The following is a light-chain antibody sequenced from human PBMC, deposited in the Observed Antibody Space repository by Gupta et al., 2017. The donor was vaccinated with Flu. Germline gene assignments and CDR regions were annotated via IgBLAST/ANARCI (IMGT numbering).Light chain of an antibody. V-gene: IGKV3-20*01. CDR1: QCVSSSY. CDR3: QQYGSSPPYT. Sequence: RAALSCRASQCVSSSYLAWYPQNPGQAPRLLIYGASSRATGIPDRFSGSGSGTDFTLTISRLEPEDFAVYYCQQYGSSPPYTFGQGTKLEIK. CDR2: GAS. J-gene: IGKJ2*01.